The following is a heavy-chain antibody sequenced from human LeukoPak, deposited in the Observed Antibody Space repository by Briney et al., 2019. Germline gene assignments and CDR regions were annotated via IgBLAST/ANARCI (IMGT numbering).Heavy chain of an antibody. CDR3: ARLYYDSSVWDY. CDR1: GGSISSGGYY. Sequence: PSQTLSLTCTVSGGSISSGGYYWSWIRQPPGKGLEWIGYIYHSGSTYYNPSLKSRVTISVDTSKNQFSLKLSSVTAADTAVYYCARLYYDSSVWDYWGQGTLVTVSS. D-gene: IGHD3-22*01. V-gene: IGHV4-30-2*05. J-gene: IGHJ4*02. CDR2: IYHSGST.